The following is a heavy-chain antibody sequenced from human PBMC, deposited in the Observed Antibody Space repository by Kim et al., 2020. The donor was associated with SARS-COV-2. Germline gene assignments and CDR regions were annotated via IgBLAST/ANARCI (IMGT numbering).Heavy chain of an antibody. Sequence: GGSLRLSCAASGSSVRSSYMTWVRQAPGKGLEWVSAIPDAGSTYYADSVKGRLTISRDIPKNTPYLQKNNLRTEDTAAYYCSRSTVGAFFCYWCECRLVT. CDR2: IPDAGST. CDR1: GSSVRSSY. V-gene: IGHV3-53*01. CDR3: SRSTVGAFFCY. D-gene: IGHD1-26*01. J-gene: IGHJ1*01.